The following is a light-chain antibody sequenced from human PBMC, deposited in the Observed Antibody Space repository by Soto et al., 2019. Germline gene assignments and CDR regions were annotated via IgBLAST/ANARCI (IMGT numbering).Light chain of an antibody. Sequence: DIQMTQSPSSLSASVGDRVTITCQASQDISNYLNWYQQKPGKAPKLLIYDASNLETGVPSRFSGSGSGTDFTFTISSLQPEDIATYYCQQYHNLSPYTFGQGTKLEIK. V-gene: IGKV1-33*01. CDR1: QDISNY. CDR3: QQYHNLSPYT. CDR2: DAS. J-gene: IGKJ2*01.